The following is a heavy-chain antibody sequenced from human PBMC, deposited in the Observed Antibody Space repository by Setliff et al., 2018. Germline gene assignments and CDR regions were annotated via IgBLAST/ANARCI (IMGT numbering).Heavy chain of an antibody. V-gene: IGHV4-39*07. CDR3: ARMSGFQDMDV. Sequence: SETLSLTCTVSGASISNRDYHWGWIRQSPGKGLEWIGHMYDSGSTYHNPSLKSRVTISVDTSKNQFSLKLTSVTAADTAVYYCARMSGFQDMDVWGKGTTVTVSS. CDR1: GASISNRDYH. J-gene: IGHJ6*03. D-gene: IGHD3-3*01. CDR2: MYDSGST.